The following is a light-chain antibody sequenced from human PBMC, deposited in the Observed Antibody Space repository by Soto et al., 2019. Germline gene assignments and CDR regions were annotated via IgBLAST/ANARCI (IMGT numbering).Light chain of an antibody. J-gene: IGKJ4*01. CDR3: QQYNHWPRMLS. CDR1: QSLTSN. V-gene: IGKV3-15*01. CDR2: DTS. Sequence: EILLTQSPVTLSVSPGARATLSCRASQSLTSNLAWYQQRPGQAPRLLIYDTSTRATDVPARFGGSGSGTEFTLTIASLQSEDFAVYYCQQYNHWPRMLSFGGGTRVEL.